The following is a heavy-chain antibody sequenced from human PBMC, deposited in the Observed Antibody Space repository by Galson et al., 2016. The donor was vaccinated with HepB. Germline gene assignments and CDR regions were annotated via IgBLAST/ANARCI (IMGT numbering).Heavy chain of an antibody. J-gene: IGHJ6*02. Sequence: SLRLSCAASGFTFDTYAMHWVRQVPGKGLEWVPGISGDSGSKGYASSVKGRFTISRDNAKKSLYLQMNSLRPEDTALYFCAKKGYAYEGGWAGGMDLWGQGITVTVSS. D-gene: IGHD3-22*01. CDR2: ISGDSGSK. V-gene: IGHV3-9*01. CDR3: AKKGYAYEGGWAGGMDL. CDR1: GFTFDTYA.